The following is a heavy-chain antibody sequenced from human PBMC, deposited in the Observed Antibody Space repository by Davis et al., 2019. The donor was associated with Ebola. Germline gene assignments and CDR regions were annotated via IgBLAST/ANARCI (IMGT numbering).Heavy chain of an antibody. CDR1: GYTFTSYD. J-gene: IGHJ4*02. CDR3: ARDRVYSSGWDN. V-gene: IGHV1-18*01. D-gene: IGHD6-19*01. CDR2: ISAYNGNT. Sequence: AASVKVSCKASGYTFTSYDISWVRQAPGQGLEWMGWISAYNGNTNYAQKLQGRVTMTTDTSTSTAYMELSSLRSEDTAVYYCARDRVYSSGWDNWGQGTLVTVSS.